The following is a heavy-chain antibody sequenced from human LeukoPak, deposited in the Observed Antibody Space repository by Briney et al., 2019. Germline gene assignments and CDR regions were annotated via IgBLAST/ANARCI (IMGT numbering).Heavy chain of an antibody. CDR1: GFTFSSYW. CDR2: IKQDGSEK. Sequence: GGSLRLSCAASGFTFSSYWMSWVRQAPGKGLEWVANIKQDGSEKYYVDSVKGRFTISRDNAKNSLYLQMNSLRAEDTAVYYCAREKDYGSGSQYSPSGAFDIWGQGTMVTVSS. V-gene: IGHV3-7*01. CDR3: AREKDYGSGSQYSPSGAFDI. J-gene: IGHJ3*02. D-gene: IGHD3-10*01.